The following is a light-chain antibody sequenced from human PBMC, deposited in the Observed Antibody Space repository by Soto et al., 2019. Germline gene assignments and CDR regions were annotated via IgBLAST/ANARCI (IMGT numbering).Light chain of an antibody. CDR3: QQSYSTPPT. CDR1: QSISSY. CDR2: AAS. V-gene: IGKV1-39*01. J-gene: IGKJ4*01. Sequence: DIQMTQSPSSLSASVGDRVTITCRAGQSISSYLNWYQQKPGKAPKFLIYAASSLQSGVPSRFSGSGSGTDFTLTISSLQPEDFATYYCQQSYSTPPTFGGGTKVDIK.